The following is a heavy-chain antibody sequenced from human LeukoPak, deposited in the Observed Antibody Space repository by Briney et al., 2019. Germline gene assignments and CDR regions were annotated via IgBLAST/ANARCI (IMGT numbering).Heavy chain of an antibody. V-gene: IGHV4-39*07. J-gene: IGHJ4*02. CDR2: IYYSGST. Sequence: SETLSLTCTVSGGSISSSSYYWGWIRQPPGKGLEWIGSIYYSGSTYYNPSLKSRVTISVDTSKNQFSLKLSSVTAADTAVYYCARDRDGYNSRPFDYWGQGTLVTVSS. D-gene: IGHD5-24*01. CDR3: ARDRDGYNSRPFDY. CDR1: GGSISSSSYY.